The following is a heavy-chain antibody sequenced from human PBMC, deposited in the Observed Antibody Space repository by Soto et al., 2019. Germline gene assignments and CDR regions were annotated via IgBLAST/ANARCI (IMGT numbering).Heavy chain of an antibody. J-gene: IGHJ4*02. CDR2: IYYSGST. V-gene: IGHV4-31*03. CDR3: ARTAIAAAGPTGYFDY. CDR1: GGSISRGGYD. Sequence: PSETLSITCTVSGGSISRGGYDGSWIRQHPGKGLEWIGYIYYSGSTYYNPSLKSRVTISVGTSKNQFSLKLSSVTAADTAVYYCARTAIAAAGPTGYFDYWGQGTLVTVSS. D-gene: IGHD6-13*01.